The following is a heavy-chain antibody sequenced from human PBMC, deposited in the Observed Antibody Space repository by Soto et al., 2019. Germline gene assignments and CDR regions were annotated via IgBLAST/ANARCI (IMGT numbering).Heavy chain of an antibody. J-gene: IGHJ6*02. CDR1: GYTFTSYA. CDR3: ARAVSTYYYYYGMDV. CDR2: INAGNGNT. Sequence: ASVKVSCKASGYTFTSYAMHWVRQAPGQRLEWMGWINAGNGNTKYSQKFQGRVTITRDTSASTAYMELSSLRSEDTAVYYCARAVSTYYYYYGMDVWGQGXTVTVPS. V-gene: IGHV1-3*01.